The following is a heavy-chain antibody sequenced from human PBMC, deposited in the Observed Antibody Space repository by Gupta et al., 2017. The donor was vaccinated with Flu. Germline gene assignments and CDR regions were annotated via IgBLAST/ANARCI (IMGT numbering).Heavy chain of an antibody. D-gene: IGHD3-10*01. CDR3: ARLPHGDYSWFDP. CDR1: GFTSGHYH. CDR2: ISPSGSTI. J-gene: IGHJ5*02. Sequence: QEQLMQSGGGLVNPGGSLSLSCTASGFTSGHYHMAWFRQSPEKGLELFSYISPSGSTIYYADSVKGRCTISRDTAKNSLFLQMDNLRAEDSAIYYCARLPHGDYSWFDPWGQGSQVAVSS. V-gene: IGHV3-11*01.